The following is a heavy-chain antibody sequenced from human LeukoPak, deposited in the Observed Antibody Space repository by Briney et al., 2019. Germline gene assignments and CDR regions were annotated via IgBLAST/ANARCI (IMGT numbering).Heavy chain of an antibody. D-gene: IGHD2-15*01. V-gene: IGHV3-33*01. Sequence: PGGSLRLSCAASGFTFSSYGMHWVRQAPGKGLEWVAVIWYDGSNKYYADSVKGRFTISRDNSKNTLYLQMNSLRAEDTAVYYCAREARGCSGGSCYVAFDYWGQGTLVTVSS. CDR1: GFTFSSYG. CDR3: AREARGCSGGSCYVAFDY. J-gene: IGHJ4*02. CDR2: IWYDGSNK.